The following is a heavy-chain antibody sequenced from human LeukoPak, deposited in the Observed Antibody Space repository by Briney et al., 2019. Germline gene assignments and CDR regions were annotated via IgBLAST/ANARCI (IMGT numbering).Heavy chain of an antibody. CDR3: ARPPPGTPYYFDY. J-gene: IGHJ4*02. Sequence: GGSLRLSCAAAGFTFSSYAMHWARQAPGEGLEWVAVISYDGSNKYYADSVKGRFTISRDNSKNTLYLQMNSLRAEDTAVYYCARPPPGTPYYFDYWGQGTLVTVSS. CDR1: GFTFSSYA. V-gene: IGHV3-30-3*01. CDR2: ISYDGSNK. D-gene: IGHD3-10*01.